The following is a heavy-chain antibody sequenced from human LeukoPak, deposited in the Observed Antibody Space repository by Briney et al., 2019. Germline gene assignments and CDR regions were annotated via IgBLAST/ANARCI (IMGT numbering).Heavy chain of an antibody. V-gene: IGHV3-23*01. CDR3: AKDLLRYFDWSYGDY. CDR2: ISGSGGST. D-gene: IGHD3-9*01. CDR1: GFTFSSYA. Sequence: GGSLRLSCAASGFTFSSYAMSWVRQAPGKGLEWVSAISGSGGSTYYADSVKGRFTISRDNSKNTLYLQMNSLRAEDTAVYYCAKDLLRYFDWSYGDYWGQGTLVTVSS. J-gene: IGHJ4*02.